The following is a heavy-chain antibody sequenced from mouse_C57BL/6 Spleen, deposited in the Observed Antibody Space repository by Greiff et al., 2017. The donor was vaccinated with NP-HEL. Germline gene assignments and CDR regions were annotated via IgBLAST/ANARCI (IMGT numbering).Heavy chain of an antibody. CDR2: IRLKSDNYAT. CDR1: GFTFSNYW. J-gene: IGHJ2*01. CDR3: TTGTEYFDY. V-gene: IGHV6-3*01. Sequence: EVKLQESGGGLVQPGGSMKLSCVASGFTFSNYWMNWVRQSPEKGLEWVAQIRLKSDNYATHYAESVKGRFTISRDDSKSSVYLQMNNLRAEDTGIYYCTTGTEYFDYWGQGTTLTVSS. D-gene: IGHD4-1*01.